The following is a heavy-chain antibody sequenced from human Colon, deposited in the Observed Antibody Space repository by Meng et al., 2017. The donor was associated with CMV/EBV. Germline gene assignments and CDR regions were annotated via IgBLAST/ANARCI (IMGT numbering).Heavy chain of an antibody. V-gene: IGHV3-15*01. CDR3: TTLLRGF. CDR2: IKSKLDGGKI. CDR1: GFPFTNAA. D-gene: IGHD2-15*01. Sequence: LRLSWAASGFPFTNAAMTWGRQASGKGLEWIGRIKSKLDGGKIDYAAPVRGRFAISRDDSKATVYLQIDTLEIEDTGMYYCTTLLRGFWGQGTLVTVSS. J-gene: IGHJ4*02.